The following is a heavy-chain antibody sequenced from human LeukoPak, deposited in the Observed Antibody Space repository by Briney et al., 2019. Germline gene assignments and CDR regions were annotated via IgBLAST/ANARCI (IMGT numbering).Heavy chain of an antibody. CDR1: GGSFSGYY. CDR2: INHSGST. Sequence: SETLSLTCAVYGGSFSGYYWSWIRQPPGKGLEWIGEINHSGSTNYNPSFKSRVTITVDTSKNQFSLKLSSVTAADTAVYYCASLISLGSWGQGTLVTVSS. V-gene: IGHV4-34*01. CDR3: ASLISLGS. J-gene: IGHJ4*02. D-gene: IGHD3-10*01.